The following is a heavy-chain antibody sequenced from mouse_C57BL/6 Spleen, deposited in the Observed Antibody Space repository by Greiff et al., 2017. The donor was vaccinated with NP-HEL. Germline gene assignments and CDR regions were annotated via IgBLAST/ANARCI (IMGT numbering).Heavy chain of an antibody. Sequence: EVHLVESGGDLVKPGGSLKLSCAASGFTFSSYGMSWVRQTPDKRLEWVATISSGGSYTYYPDSVKGRFTISRDNAKNTLYLQMSSLKSEDTAMYYCARELGLYYFDYWGQGTTLTVSS. V-gene: IGHV5-6*01. J-gene: IGHJ2*01. CDR3: ARELGLYYFDY. CDR1: GFTFSSYG. CDR2: ISSGGSYT. D-gene: IGHD4-1*01.